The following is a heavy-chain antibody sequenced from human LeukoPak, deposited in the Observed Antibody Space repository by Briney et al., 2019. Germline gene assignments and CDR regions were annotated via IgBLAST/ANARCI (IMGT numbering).Heavy chain of an antibody. D-gene: IGHD3-10*01. CDR3: AKGDYGSGLNYYYGMDV. CDR2: IWYEGSNK. J-gene: IGHJ6*02. Sequence: GGSLRLSCAASGFTFSTYGMHWVRQAPGKGLEWVAVIWYEGSNKYYADSVKGRFTISRDNSKNTLYLQMNSLRAEDTAVYYCAKGDYGSGLNYYYGMDVWGQGTTVTVSS. V-gene: IGHV3-33*06. CDR1: GFTFSTYG.